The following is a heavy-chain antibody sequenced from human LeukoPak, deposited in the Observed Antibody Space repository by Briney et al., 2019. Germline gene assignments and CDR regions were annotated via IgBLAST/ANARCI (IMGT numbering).Heavy chain of an antibody. J-gene: IGHJ6*03. D-gene: IGHD1-1*01. CDR3: ARDLPEGTTGTVRFYYYYYMDV. Sequence: ASVKVSCKASGYTFTGYYMHWVRQAPGQGLEWMGWINPNSGGTNYAQKFQGRVTMTTDTSTSTAYMELRSLRSDDTAVYYCARDLPEGTTGTVRFYYYYYMDVWGKGTTVTISS. CDR1: GYTFTGYY. CDR2: INPNSGGT. V-gene: IGHV1-2*02.